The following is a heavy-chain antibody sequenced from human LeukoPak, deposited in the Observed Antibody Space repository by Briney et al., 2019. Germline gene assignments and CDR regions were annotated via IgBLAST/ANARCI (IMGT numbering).Heavy chain of an antibody. CDR3: ARDDYYDSSQYYNY. J-gene: IGHJ4*02. CDR2: ISAYNGNT. CDR1: CYTFTSYG. D-gene: IGHD3-22*01. Sequence: GASVKVSCKASCYTFTSYGISWVRQAPGQGLEWMGWISAYNGNTNYAQKLQGRVTMTTDTSTSTAYMELRSLRSDDTAVYYCARDDYYDSSQYYNYWGQGTLVTVSS. V-gene: IGHV1-18*01.